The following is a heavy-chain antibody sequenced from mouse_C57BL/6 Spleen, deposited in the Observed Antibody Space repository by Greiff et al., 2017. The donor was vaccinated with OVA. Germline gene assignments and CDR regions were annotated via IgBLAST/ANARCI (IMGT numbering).Heavy chain of an antibody. Sequence: QVQLQQPGAELVMPGASVKLSCKASGYTFTSYWMHWVKQRPGQGLEWIGEIDPSDSYTNYNQKFKGKSTLTVDKSSSTAYMQLSSLTSADSAVYKWARWYCGGWYFDVWGTGTTVTVSS. D-gene: IGHD1-1*02. J-gene: IGHJ1*03. V-gene: IGHV1-69*01. CDR1: GYTFTSYW. CDR3: ARWYCGGWYFDV. CDR2: IDPSDSYT.